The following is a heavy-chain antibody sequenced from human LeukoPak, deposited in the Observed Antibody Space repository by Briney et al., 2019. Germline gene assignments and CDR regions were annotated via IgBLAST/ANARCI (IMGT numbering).Heavy chain of an antibody. J-gene: IGHJ6*03. CDR2: MNPNSGNT. V-gene: IGHV1-8*03. CDR3: ARGLMVRGVIIPDYYMDV. D-gene: IGHD3-10*01. Sequence: GASVKVSCKASGYTFTSYDINWVRQATGQGLEWMGWMNPNSGNTGYAQKFQGRVTIIRSTSISTAYMELSSLRSEDTAVYHCARGLMVRGVIIPDYYMDVWGKGTTVTVSS. CDR1: GYTFTSYD.